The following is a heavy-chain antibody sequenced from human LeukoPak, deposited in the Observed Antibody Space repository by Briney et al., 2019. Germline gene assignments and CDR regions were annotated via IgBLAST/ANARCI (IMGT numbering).Heavy chain of an antibody. D-gene: IGHD3-10*01. CDR2: IRYDGSNK. J-gene: IGHJ4*02. Sequence: GGSLRLSCAASGFTFSSYGMHWVRQAPGKGLEWVAFIRYDGSNKYYADSVKGRFTISRDNSKNTLYLQMNSLRAEDTAVYYPVRGADVDYWGQGTLVTVSS. CDR1: GFTFSSYG. V-gene: IGHV3-30*02. CDR3: VRGADVDY.